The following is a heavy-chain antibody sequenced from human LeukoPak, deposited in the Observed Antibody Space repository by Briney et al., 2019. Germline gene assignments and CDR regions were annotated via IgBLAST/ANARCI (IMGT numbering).Heavy chain of an antibody. CDR2: MNPNSGNT. D-gene: IGHD3-10*01. Sequence: ASVKVSCKASGYTFTSYDINWVRQATGQGLEWMGWMNPNSGNTGYAQKFQGRVTMTRNTSISTAYKELSSLRSEDTAVYYCARLMVRGKRFDPWGQGTLVTVSS. V-gene: IGHV1-8*01. CDR3: ARLMVRGKRFDP. J-gene: IGHJ5*02. CDR1: GYTFTSYD.